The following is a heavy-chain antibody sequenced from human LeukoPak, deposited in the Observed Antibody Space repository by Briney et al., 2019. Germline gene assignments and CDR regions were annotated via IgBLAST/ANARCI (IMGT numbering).Heavy chain of an antibody. CDR2: INPNSGGT. J-gene: IGHJ4*02. Sequence: ASVKVSCKASGYTFTGYYMHWVRQAPGQGLEWMGWINPNSGGTNYAQKFQGRVTMTRDTSISTAYMELSRLRSDDTAVYYCARGHRITIFGVVIIEGGDYWGQGTLVTVSS. V-gene: IGHV1-2*02. CDR1: GYTFTGYY. D-gene: IGHD3-3*01. CDR3: ARGHRITIFGVVIIEGGDY.